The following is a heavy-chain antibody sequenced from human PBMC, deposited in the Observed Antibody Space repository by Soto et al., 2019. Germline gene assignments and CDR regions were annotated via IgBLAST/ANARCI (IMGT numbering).Heavy chain of an antibody. V-gene: IGHV4-34*01. CDR3: ARGRKRGYGWGDYYYYGMDV. CDR2: INHSGST. Sequence: KTSETLSLTCAVYGGSFSGYYWSWIRQPPGKGLEWIGEINHSGSTNYNPSLKSRVTISVDTSKNQFSLKLSSVTAADTAVYYCARGRKRGYGWGDYYYYGMDVWGQGTTVTVSS. J-gene: IGHJ6*02. CDR1: GGSFSGYY. D-gene: IGHD5-12*01.